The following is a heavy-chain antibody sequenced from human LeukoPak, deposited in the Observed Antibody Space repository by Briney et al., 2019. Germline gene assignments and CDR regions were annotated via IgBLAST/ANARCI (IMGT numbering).Heavy chain of an antibody. J-gene: IGHJ4*02. V-gene: IGHV4-34*01. CDR2: ISHSGST. CDR1: GGSFSGYY. Sequence: PSETLSLTCAVYGGSFSGYYWSWIRQPPGKGLEWIGEISHSGSTNYNPSLKSRVTISVDTSKNQFSLKLSSVTAADTAVYYCARGRGGYYYGSGSYYTARLFDYWGQGTLVTVSS. D-gene: IGHD3-10*01. CDR3: ARGRGGYYYGSGSYYTARLFDY.